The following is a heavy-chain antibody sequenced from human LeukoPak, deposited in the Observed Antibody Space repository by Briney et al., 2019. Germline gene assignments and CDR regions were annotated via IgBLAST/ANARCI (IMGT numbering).Heavy chain of an antibody. Sequence: PGGSLRLSCAASGFTVGTNYVSWVRQAPGRGLEWVSVVYSAGNTFYADSVKARFTISRDNAKNTLDLQMTSLRVEDTAIYYCARVLAVADVFDLWGQGTMVTVSS. V-gene: IGHV3-66*01. J-gene: IGHJ3*01. D-gene: IGHD6-19*01. CDR1: GFTVGTNY. CDR2: VYSAGNT. CDR3: ARVLAVADVFDL.